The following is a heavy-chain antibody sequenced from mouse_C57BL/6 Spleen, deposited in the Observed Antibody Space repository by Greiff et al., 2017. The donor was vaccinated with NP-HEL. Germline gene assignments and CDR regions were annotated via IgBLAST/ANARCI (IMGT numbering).Heavy chain of an antibody. J-gene: IGHJ4*01. CDR3: ARDYYGSSYGRYYAMDY. Sequence: QVQLKESGAELVMPGASVKLSCKASGYTFTSYWMHWVKQRPGQGLEWIGEIDPSDSYTNYNQKFKGKSTLTVDKSSSTAYMQLSSLTSEDSAVYYCARDYYGSSYGRYYAMDYWGQGTSVTVSS. D-gene: IGHD1-1*01. CDR1: GYTFTSYW. V-gene: IGHV1-69*01. CDR2: IDPSDSYT.